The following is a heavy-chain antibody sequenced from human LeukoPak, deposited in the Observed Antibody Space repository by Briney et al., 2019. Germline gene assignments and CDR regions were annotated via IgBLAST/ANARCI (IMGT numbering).Heavy chain of an antibody. V-gene: IGHV4-61*02. J-gene: IGHJ2*01. D-gene: IGHD2-21*02. CDR1: GGSISSGSYY. CDR2: IYTSGTT. Sequence: PSQTLSLTCTVSGGSISSGSYYWHWIRQPAGKGLEWIGRIYTSGTTDYNPSLKSRVTISVDTSKNQFSLKLSSVTAADTAVYYCARWGDLYWYFDLWGRGILVTVSS. CDR3: ARWGDLYWYFDL.